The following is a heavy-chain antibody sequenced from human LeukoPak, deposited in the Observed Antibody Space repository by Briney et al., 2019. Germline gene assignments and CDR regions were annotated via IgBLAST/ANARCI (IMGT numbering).Heavy chain of an antibody. J-gene: IGHJ2*01. V-gene: IGHV4-4*07. CDR2: IYTSGST. D-gene: IGHD3-22*01. Sequence: PSETLSLTCTVWGGSISSYYWSWIRRPAGRGLEGIGRIYTSGSTNYNPSLKSRVTMSVDTSKNQFSLKLSSVTAADTAVYYCAREVYYYDSSGYAYYWYFDLWGRGTLVTVSS. CDR3: AREVYYYDSSGYAYYWYFDL. CDR1: GGSISSYY.